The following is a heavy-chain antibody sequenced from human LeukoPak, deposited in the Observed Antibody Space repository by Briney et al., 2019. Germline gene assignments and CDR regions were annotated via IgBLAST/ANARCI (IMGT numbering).Heavy chain of an antibody. D-gene: IGHD3-10*01. CDR3: ARALTLVRGTTDY. CDR1: GFLFSGYP. J-gene: IGHJ4*02. V-gene: IGHV3-21*01. CDR2: ITNTGTYV. Sequence: GGSLRLSCTASGFLFSGYPMIWVRQAPGKGLEWVASITNTGTYVYYGAAVKGRFTVSRDNGKDSMYLQLSSLRVEDTATYYCARALTLVRGTTDYWGQGTLVTVSS.